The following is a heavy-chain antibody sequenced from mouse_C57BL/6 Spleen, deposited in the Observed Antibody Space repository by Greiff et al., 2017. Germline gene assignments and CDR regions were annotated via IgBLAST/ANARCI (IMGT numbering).Heavy chain of an antibody. V-gene: IGHV1-64*01. J-gene: IGHJ3*01. CDR3: ARGRDGYYFAY. CDR1: GYTFTSYW. D-gene: IGHD2-3*01. Sequence: VKLMESGAELVKPGASVKLSCKASGYTFTSYWLHWVKQRPGQGLEWIGMIHPNSGSTNYNEKFKSKATLTVDKSSSTAYMQLSSLTSEDSAVYYCARGRDGYYFAYWGQGTLVTVSA. CDR2: IHPNSGST.